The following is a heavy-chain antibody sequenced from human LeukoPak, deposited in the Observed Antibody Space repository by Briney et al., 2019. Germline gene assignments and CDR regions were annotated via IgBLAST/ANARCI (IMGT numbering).Heavy chain of an antibody. D-gene: IGHD3-10*01. CDR1: GFTFSSYA. CDR2: TSFDGSDK. V-gene: IGHV3-30*04. Sequence: GGSLRLSCAASGFTFSSYAMFWVRQAPGKGLERVALTSFDGSDKYYADSVKGRFTISRDNSKNTLYLEMNSLRAEDTAVYYCARDHLERRPRAYYYLSGSYYPLYGMDVWGKGTTVTVSS. J-gene: IGHJ6*04. CDR3: ARDHLERRPRAYYYLSGSYYPLYGMDV.